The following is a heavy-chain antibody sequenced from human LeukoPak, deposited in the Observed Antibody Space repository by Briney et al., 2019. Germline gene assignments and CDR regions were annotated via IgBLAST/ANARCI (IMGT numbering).Heavy chain of an antibody. J-gene: IGHJ4*02. V-gene: IGHV3-23*01. CDR3: AIISGWYFDPTDY. CDR1: GFIFISYA. CDR2: ISGSGGRT. D-gene: IGHD6-19*01. Sequence: PGGSLRLSLAASGFIFISYALSSVRQAPWKGLAWVSAISGSGGRTYYADSVRGRFTISRDNSKNTLYLQMNSLRAEDTAVYYCAIISGWYFDPTDYWGQGTLVTVSS.